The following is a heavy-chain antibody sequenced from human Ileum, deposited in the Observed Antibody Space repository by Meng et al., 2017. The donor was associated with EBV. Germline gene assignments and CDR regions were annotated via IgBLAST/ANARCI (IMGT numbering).Heavy chain of an antibody. CDR3: AREYPGQFDP. CDR1: GYTFTSYG. Sequence: QVCLVPVGTGGKKPGASVKGSVKASGYTFTSYGISWVRQAPGQGLEWMGWISAYNGNTNYAQKLQGRVTMTTDTSTSTAYMELRSLRSDDTAVYYCAREYPGQFDPWGQGTLVTVSS. V-gene: IGHV1-18*01. CDR2: ISAYNGNT. J-gene: IGHJ5*02.